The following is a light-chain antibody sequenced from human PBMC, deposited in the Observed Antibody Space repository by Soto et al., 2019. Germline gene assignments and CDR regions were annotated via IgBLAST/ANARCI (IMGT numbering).Light chain of an antibody. J-gene: IGLJ2*01. CDR2: EVS. V-gene: IGLV2-8*01. Sequence: QSALTQPPSASGXPGQSVTIXCTGTSSDVGGYNYVSWYQQHPGKAPKLMIYEVSKRPSGVPDRFSGSKSGNTASLTVSGLQAEDEADYYCSSYAGSNNLVFGGGTKLTVL. CDR3: SSYAGSNNLV. CDR1: SSDVGGYNY.